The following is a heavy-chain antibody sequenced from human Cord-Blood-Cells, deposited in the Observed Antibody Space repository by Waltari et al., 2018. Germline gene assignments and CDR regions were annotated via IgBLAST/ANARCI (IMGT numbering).Heavy chain of an antibody. Sequence: EVQLLESGGGLVQPGGSLGLSWAASGFTFSSYAMSWGRQAPGKGLEWVSAISGSGGSTYYADSVKGRFTISRDNSKNTLYLQMNSLRAEDTAVYYCATSSWGNDAFDIWGQGTMVTVSS. CDR3: ATSSWGNDAFDI. D-gene: IGHD6-13*01. CDR1: GFTFSSYA. CDR2: ISGSGGST. J-gene: IGHJ3*02. V-gene: IGHV3-23*01.